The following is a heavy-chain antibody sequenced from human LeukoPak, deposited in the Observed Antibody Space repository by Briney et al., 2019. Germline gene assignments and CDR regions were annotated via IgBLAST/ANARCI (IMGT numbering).Heavy chain of an antibody. J-gene: IGHJ4*02. CDR2: IKQDGSEK. CDR1: GFTFSSYW. D-gene: IGHD3-10*01. CDR3: ARVDTVRGVGSDY. Sequence: GGSLRLSCAASGFTFSSYWMSWVRQAPGKGLEWVANIKQDGSEKYYVDSVKGRFTIPRDNAKNSLYLQMNSLRAEDTAVYYCARVDTVRGVGSDYWGQGTLVTVSS. V-gene: IGHV3-7*01.